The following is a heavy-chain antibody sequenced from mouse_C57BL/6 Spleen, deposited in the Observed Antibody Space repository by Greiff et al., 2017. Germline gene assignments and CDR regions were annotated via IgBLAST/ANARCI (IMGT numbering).Heavy chain of an antibody. CDR2: IDPSDSYT. J-gene: IGHJ4*01. D-gene: IGHD1-1*01. Sequence: VQLQQPGAELVRPGTSVKLSCKASGYTFTSYWMHWVKQRPGQGLEWIGVIDPSDSYTNYNQKFKGKATLTVDTSYSTAYMQLSSLTSEDSPLYCCAREILITTVVTTGAMDSWGQGTSVTVSS. CDR3: AREILITTVVTTGAMDS. CDR1: GYTFTSYW. V-gene: IGHV1-59*01.